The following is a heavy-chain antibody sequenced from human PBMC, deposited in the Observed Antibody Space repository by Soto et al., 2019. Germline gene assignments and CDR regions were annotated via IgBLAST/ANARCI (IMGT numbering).Heavy chain of an antibody. CDR2: INPDGSEK. CDR3: SRSLDS. Sequence: GGSLRLSCAASGFRFSGYGMHWVRQAPGKGLEWVANINPDGSEKHYVDSVKGRFTISRDNAKNSLYLHMSILTAEDSALYYCSRSLDSWGQGARVTVSS. V-gene: IGHV3-7*01. J-gene: IGHJ4*02. CDR1: GFRFSGYG.